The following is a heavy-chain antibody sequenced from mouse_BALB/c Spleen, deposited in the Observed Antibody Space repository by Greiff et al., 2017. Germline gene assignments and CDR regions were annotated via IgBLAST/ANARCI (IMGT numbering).Heavy chain of an antibody. CDR2: INPNNGGT. Sequence: VQLQQSGPELVKPGASVKISCKTSGYTFTEYTMHWVKQSHGKSLEWIGGINPNNGGTSYNQKFKDKATLTADKSSSTAYMQLSSLTSEDSAVYYCARGDYGYDDGVWFAYWGQGTLVTVSA. J-gene: IGHJ3*01. CDR3: ARGDYGYDDGVWFAY. CDR1: GYTFTEYT. D-gene: IGHD2-2*01. V-gene: IGHV1-18*01.